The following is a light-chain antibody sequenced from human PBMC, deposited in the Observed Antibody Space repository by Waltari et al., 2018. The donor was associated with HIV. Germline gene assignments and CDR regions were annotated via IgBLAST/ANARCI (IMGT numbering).Light chain of an antibody. V-gene: IGLV1-44*01. Sequence: QSVLTQPPSASGTPGPRVTISCSGSNSNIGRNSVNWYQQLPGTAPKLLIYSSNQRPLGVPDRFSGSKSGTSASLAISGLQSEDEADYYCAAWDDSRNAHVVFGGGTKLTVL. CDR3: AAWDDSRNAHVV. J-gene: IGLJ2*01. CDR2: SSN. CDR1: NSNIGRNS.